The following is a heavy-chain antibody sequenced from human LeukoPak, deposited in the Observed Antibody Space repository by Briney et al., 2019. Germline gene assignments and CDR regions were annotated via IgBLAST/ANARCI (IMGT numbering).Heavy chain of an antibody. V-gene: IGHV3-23*01. CDR2: ISGSGGST. CDR1: GFTFGSYA. Sequence: GGSLRLSCAVSGFTFGSYAMSWVRQAPGKGLEWVSGISGSGGSTYYADSVKGRFTISRDNSKSTLYLQMNSLRAEDTAVYYCAIRAVITPYFDYWGQGTLVTVSS. CDR3: AIRAVITPYFDY. J-gene: IGHJ4*02. D-gene: IGHD1-26*01.